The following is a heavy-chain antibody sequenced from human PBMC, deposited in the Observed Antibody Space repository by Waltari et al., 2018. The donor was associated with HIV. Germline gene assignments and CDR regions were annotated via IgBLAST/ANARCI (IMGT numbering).Heavy chain of an antibody. CDR1: GFTVSSNY. CDR3: ARDPRSSGYYGMDV. Sequence: EVQLVDSGGGLIEPGGSLSLSCAASGFTVSSNYLSWVRQAPGKGLEWVSVSYSGGSRYYADSVKGRFTISRDNSKNTLSLHMNSLGPEDTAVYYCARDPRSSGYYGMDVWGQGTTVTVSS. CDR2: SYSGGSR. V-gene: IGHV3-53*01. J-gene: IGHJ6*02. D-gene: IGHD1-26*01.